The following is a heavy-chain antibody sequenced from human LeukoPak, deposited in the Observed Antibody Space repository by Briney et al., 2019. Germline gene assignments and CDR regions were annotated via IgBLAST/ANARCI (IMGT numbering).Heavy chain of an antibody. CDR1: GDSISSSSYY. CDR3: VRHGPQDPPTTGSEAFEY. D-gene: IGHD2-8*01. Sequence: PSETLSLTCTVSGDSISSSSYYWGFIRQPSGQGLEWIGSIYYSGSTYYNASFKTRVTISLDTSKNQFSLDLTSVTAADTAVYFCVRHGPQDPPTTGSEAFEYSGQG. CDR2: IYYSGST. V-gene: IGHV4-39*01. J-gene: IGHJ4*02.